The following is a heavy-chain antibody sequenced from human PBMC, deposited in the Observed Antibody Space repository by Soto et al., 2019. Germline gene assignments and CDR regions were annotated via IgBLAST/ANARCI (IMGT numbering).Heavy chain of an antibody. CDR3: ARELIYYDILTGYSQYYYYGMDV. V-gene: IGHV3-21*01. Sequence: GGSLRLSCAASGFTFSSYSMNWVRQAPGKGLEWVSSISSSSSYIYYADSVKGRFTIFRDNAKNSLYLQMNSLRAEDTAVYYCARELIYYDILTGYSQYYYYGMDVWGQGTTVTVSS. D-gene: IGHD3-9*01. J-gene: IGHJ6*02. CDR1: GFTFSSYS. CDR2: ISSSSSYI.